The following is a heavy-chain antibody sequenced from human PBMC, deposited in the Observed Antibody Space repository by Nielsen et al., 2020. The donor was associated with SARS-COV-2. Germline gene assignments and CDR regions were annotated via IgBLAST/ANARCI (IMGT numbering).Heavy chain of an antibody. CDR2: ISYDGSNK. CDR3: AREQEDSSGYYYPGFYYGMDV. Sequence: GGSLRLSCAASGFTFSSYAMHWVRQAPGKGLEWVAVISYDGSNKYYADSVKGRFTISRDNSKNTLYLQMNSLRAEDTAVYYCAREQEDSSGYYYPGFYYGMDVWGQGTTVTVSS. CDR1: GFTFSSYA. V-gene: IGHV3-30*04. J-gene: IGHJ6*02. D-gene: IGHD3-22*01.